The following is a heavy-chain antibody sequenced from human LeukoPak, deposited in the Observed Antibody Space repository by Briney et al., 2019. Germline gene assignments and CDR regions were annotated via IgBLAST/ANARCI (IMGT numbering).Heavy chain of an antibody. CDR2: IVPMLGVT. D-gene: IGHD3-9*01. V-gene: IGHV1-69*02. J-gene: IGHJ4*02. CDR3: ARNILTGYYDY. Sequence: SVKVSCKASGGTFNNYNIMWVRQAPGHGLEWMGRIVPMLGVTNYEQKFQDRVKITADKFTNTAYIELSSLRSEDTAVYYCARNILTGYYDYWGQGTLVTVSS. CDR1: GGTFNNYN.